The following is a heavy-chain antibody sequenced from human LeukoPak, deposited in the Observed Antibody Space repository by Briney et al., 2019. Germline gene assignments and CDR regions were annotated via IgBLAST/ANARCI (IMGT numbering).Heavy chain of an antibody. CDR2: IIPIFGTA. Sequence: GSSVKVSCKASGGTFSSYAISWVRQAPGQGLEWMGGIIPIFGTANYAQKFQGRVTITADESTSTAYMELSSLRSEDTAVYYCARWGPEAPWVYFAYWGQEPRVPVSS. J-gene: IGHJ4*02. CDR3: ARWGPEAPWVYFAY. D-gene: IGHD6-13*01. V-gene: IGHV1-69*01. CDR1: GGTFSSYA.